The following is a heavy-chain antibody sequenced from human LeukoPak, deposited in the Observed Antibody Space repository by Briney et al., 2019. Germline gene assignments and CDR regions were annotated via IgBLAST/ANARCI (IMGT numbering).Heavy chain of an antibody. CDR1: GFTVSNAW. J-gene: IGHJ4*02. V-gene: IGHV3-15*01. CDR3: TTAPQWLGWNYFDY. CDR2: IKSKTDGGTT. Sequence: GGSLRLSCAASGFTVSNAWMSWVRQAPGKGLEWVGRIKSKTDGGTTDYAAPVKGRFTISRDDSKNTLYLQMNSLKTEDTAVYYCTTAPQWLGWNYFDYWGQGTLVTVSS. D-gene: IGHD6-19*01.